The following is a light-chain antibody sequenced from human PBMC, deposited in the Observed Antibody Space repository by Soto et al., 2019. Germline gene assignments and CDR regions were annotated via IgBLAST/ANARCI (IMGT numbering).Light chain of an antibody. CDR1: QGISNY. CDR3: QKNNSAPLT. J-gene: IGKJ4*01. Sequence: DIKMTQSPSSLSASVGDRVTITCRASQGISNYLAWYQQKPGKVPKLLIYAASTLQSGVPSRFSGSGSGTDFNITISSLQPEDVATYFCQKNNSAPLTFGGGTKVEIK. CDR2: AAS. V-gene: IGKV1-27*01.